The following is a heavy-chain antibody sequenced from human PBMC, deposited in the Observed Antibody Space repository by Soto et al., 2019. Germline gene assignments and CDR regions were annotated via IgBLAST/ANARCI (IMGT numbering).Heavy chain of an antibody. J-gene: IGHJ4*02. D-gene: IGHD6-19*01. V-gene: IGHV2-5*01. CDR2: IYWNDDK. Sequence: QITLKESGPTLVRPTQTLTLTCTFSGFSLSTSGLGVGWIRQPPGKALEWLALIYWNDDKRYSPSLKARLTNTKHTSKNQVVLTMTKMDPVETATYYCAHRPSGWYLFDYWGQGTLVTVSS. CDR1: GFSLSTSGLG. CDR3: AHRPSGWYLFDY.